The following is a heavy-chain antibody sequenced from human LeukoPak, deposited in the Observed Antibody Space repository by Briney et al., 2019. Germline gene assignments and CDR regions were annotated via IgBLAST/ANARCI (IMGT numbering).Heavy chain of an antibody. Sequence: GGSLRLSCAASGFTVSSNYMSWVRQAPGKGLEWVSSISSTSTYIYYADSVKGRFTISRDNAKNALYLQMNSLRADDTAVYYCASFRNYYDSSGYYSNDYWGQGTLVTVSS. CDR3: ASFRNYYDSSGYYSNDY. D-gene: IGHD3-22*01. CDR2: ISSTSTYI. CDR1: GFTVSSNY. V-gene: IGHV3-21*01. J-gene: IGHJ4*02.